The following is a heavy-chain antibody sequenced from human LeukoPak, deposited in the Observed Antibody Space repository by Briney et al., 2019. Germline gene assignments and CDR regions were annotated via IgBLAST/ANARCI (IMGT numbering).Heavy chain of an antibody. CDR1: GFTFSSYA. V-gene: IGHV3-23*01. D-gene: IGHD3-10*01. Sequence: GGSLRLSCAASGFTFSSYAMSWVRQAPGKGLEWVSAISGSGGSTYYADSVKGRFTISRDNSKNTLYLQMNSLRAEDTAVYYCAKDRVVRGVIITADRDYWGQGTLVTVSA. J-gene: IGHJ4*02. CDR3: AKDRVVRGVIITADRDY. CDR2: ISGSGGST.